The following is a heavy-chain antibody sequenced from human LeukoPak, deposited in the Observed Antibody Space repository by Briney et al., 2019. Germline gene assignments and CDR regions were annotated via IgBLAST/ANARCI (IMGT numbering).Heavy chain of an antibody. CDR1: GFTFSSYA. J-gene: IGHJ4*02. Sequence: GGSLRLSCAASGFTFSSYAMHSVRQAPGKGLEYVSAISSNGGSTYYANSVKGRFTISRDNSKNTLYLQMGSLRAEDMAVYYCARDFIAAASGLGYWGQGTLVTVSS. D-gene: IGHD6-13*01. CDR2: ISSNGGST. CDR3: ARDFIAAASGLGY. V-gene: IGHV3-64*01.